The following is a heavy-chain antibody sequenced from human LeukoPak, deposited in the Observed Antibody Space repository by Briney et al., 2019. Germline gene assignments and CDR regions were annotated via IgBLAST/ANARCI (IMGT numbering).Heavy chain of an antibody. CDR2: ISAYNGNT. CDR1: GYTFTSYG. Sequence: ASVKVSCKASGYTFTSYGISWVRQAPGQGLEWMGWISAYNGNTNYAQKLQGRVTMTTDTSTSTAYMELRSLRSDDTAVYYCARVYYGSGSYYKPLGYGMDVWGQGTTVTVSS. J-gene: IGHJ6*02. V-gene: IGHV1-18*01. D-gene: IGHD3-10*01. CDR3: ARVYYGSGSYYKPLGYGMDV.